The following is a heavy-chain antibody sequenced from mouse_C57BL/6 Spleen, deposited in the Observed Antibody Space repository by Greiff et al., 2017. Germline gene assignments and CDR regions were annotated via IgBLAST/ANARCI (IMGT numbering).Heavy chain of an antibody. Sequence: EVQLQEPGPGLVKPSQSLSLTCSVTGYSITSGYYWNWIRQFPGNKLEWMGYISYDGSYNYNPSLKNRISITRDTSKNQLFLKLNAVTTEDTATYYCARDNYCGSSRGAWFAYWGQGTLVTVSA. CDR3: ARDNYCGSSRGAWFAY. CDR1: GYSITSGYY. J-gene: IGHJ3*01. D-gene: IGHD1-1*01. V-gene: IGHV3-6*01. CDR2: ISYDGSY.